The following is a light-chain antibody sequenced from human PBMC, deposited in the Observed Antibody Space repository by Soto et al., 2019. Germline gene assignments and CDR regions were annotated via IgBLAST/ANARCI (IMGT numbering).Light chain of an antibody. CDR3: HQRSNWPLT. CDR2: DVS. CDR1: QSVSSY. Sequence: EVVLTQSPDTLSLSPGGSATLSCRASQSVSSYLAWYQQRPGQALRLLIYDVSKRATGIPARFSGSGSRTDFNLTLTSLEPEDFAIYFCHQRSNWPLTFGGGTKLEIK. J-gene: IGKJ4*01. V-gene: IGKV3-11*01.